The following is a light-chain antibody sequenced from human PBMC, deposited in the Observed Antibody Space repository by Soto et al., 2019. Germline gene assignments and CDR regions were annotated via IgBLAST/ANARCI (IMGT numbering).Light chain of an antibody. CDR3: AVWDDSPNVFYV. Sequence: QSVLTQPPSVSGTPGQRVTISCSGSNSNIGSNNVNWYQQLPGTAPKLLICVNDQRPSGVPDRFSGSKSGNSASLTISGLQSEDEAEYYCAVWDDSPNVFYVFGTGTKLTVL. V-gene: IGLV1-44*01. CDR2: VND. J-gene: IGLJ1*01. CDR1: NSNIGSNN.